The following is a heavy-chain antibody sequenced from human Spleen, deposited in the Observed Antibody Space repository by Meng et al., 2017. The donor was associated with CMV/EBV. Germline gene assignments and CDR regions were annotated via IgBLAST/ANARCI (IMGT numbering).Heavy chain of an antibody. CDR2: IYYSGST. CDR3: ARALATASFWFET. CDR1: GGSISSSSYY. Sequence: SETLSLTCTVSGGSISSSSYYWGWIRQPPGKGLEWIGTIYYSGSTYYNPSLKSRVTISVDTSKNQFSLRLASVTAADTAVHYCARALATASFWFETWGQGTLVTVSS. V-gene: IGHV4-39*07. J-gene: IGHJ5*02. D-gene: IGHD6-13*01.